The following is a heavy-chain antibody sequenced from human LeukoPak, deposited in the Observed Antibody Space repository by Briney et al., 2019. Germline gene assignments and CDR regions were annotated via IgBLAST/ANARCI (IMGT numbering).Heavy chain of an antibody. D-gene: IGHD5-12*01. Sequence: GGSLRLSCAASGFTFSSYAMSWVRQAPGKGLEWVSAISGSGGSTYYADSVKGRFTISRDNSKNTLYLQMNSLRAEDTAVYYCAKASDKYSGYRVDYWGQGTLVTVSS. CDR3: AKASDKYSGYRVDY. J-gene: IGHJ4*02. V-gene: IGHV3-23*01. CDR2: ISGSGGST. CDR1: GFTFSSYA.